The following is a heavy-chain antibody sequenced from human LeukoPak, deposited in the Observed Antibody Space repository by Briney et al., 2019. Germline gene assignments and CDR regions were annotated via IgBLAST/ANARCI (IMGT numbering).Heavy chain of an antibody. Sequence: GGSLRLSCAASGFTVSSNYMTWVRQAPGKGLEWVSSIYSGGSTYYADSVKGRFTISRDNFKNTLYLQMNSLRAEDTAVYYCARVVWASGPSDYWGQGTLVTVSS. CDR2: IYSGGST. CDR3: ARVVWASGPSDY. J-gene: IGHJ4*02. D-gene: IGHD3-16*01. CDR1: GFTVSSNY. V-gene: IGHV3-53*01.